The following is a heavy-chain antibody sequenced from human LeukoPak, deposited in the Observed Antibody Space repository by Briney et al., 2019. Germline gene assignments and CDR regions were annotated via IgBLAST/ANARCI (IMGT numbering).Heavy chain of an antibody. CDR2: IDWDDDK. J-gene: IGHJ4*02. V-gene: IGHV2-70*11. CDR3: ARSDGCGSTGYFDY. Sequence: SGPTLVNPAQTLTLTCSFSGFSLSTTGMCVTWIRQPPGRALEWLARIDWDDDKYYSTSLKTRLTLSKDTSNNQVVLTMTNMDPVDTATYFCARSDGCGSTGYFDYWGQGALVTVSS. CDR1: GFSLSTTGMC. D-gene: IGHD2-21*01.